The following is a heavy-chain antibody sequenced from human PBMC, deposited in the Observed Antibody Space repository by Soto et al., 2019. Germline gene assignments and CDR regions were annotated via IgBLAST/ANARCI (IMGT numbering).Heavy chain of an antibody. CDR3: ARLSRPGIAVAGTTGELYYYYYGMDV. V-gene: IGHV5-51*01. CDR1: GYSFTSYW. J-gene: IGHJ6*02. D-gene: IGHD6-19*01. CDR2: IYPGDSDT. Sequence: GESLKISCKGSGYSFTSYWIGWVRQMPGKGLEWMEIIYPGDSDTRYSPSLQGQVTISADKSISTAYLQWSSLKASDTAMYYCARLSRPGIAVAGTTGELYYYYYGMDVWGQGTTVTVSS.